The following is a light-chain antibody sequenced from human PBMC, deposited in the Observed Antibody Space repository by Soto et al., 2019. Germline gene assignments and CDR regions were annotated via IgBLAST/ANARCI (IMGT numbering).Light chain of an antibody. CDR2: KAS. CDR3: QQYTPNSRT. V-gene: IGKV1-5*03. CDR1: QTISSW. J-gene: IGKJ1*01. Sequence: DIQMTQSPSTLSASVGDRVTITCRASQTISSWLAWYQQKPGKAPKLLIYKASSLESGVPSRFSGSGSGTEFTLTISSLQPDDFATYSCQQYTPNSRTFGQGTKVDIK.